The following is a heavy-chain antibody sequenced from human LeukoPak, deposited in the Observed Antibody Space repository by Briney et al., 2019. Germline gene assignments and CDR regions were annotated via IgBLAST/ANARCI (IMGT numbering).Heavy chain of an antibody. J-gene: IGHJ4*02. D-gene: IGHD6-13*01. CDR1: GVSISSYY. V-gene: IGHV4-59*01. CDR3: ARVKDSSNLEFDY. CDR2: IYYSGST. Sequence: SETLSLTCTVSGVSISSYYWSWIRQPPGKGLEWIGYIYYSGSTNDNPSLKSRVTISLDTSKNQFSLKLNSVTAADTAVYYCARVKDSSNLEFDYWGQGTLVTVSS.